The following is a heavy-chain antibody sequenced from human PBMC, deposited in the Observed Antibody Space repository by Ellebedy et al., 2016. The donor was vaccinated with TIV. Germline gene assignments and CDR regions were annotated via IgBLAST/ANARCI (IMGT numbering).Heavy chain of an antibody. CDR3: ARDGPQWFDAFDI. CDR2: IYSSGTT. V-gene: IGHV4-4*07. J-gene: IGHJ3*02. CDR1: GVSITSHF. Sequence: PSETLSLTCTVSGVSITSHFWSWIRQPAGKGLEWIGRIYSSGTTNYNPSLKSRVTMSLDTSKEQFSLKLTSVTAADTAGYYCARDGPQWFDAFDIWGQGTMVTVSS. D-gene: IGHD3-22*01.